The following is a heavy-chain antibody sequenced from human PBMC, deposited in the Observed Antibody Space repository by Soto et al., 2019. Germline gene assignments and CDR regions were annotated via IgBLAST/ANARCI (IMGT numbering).Heavy chain of an antibody. CDR3: ASTSRITVVPAAISYYYGMDV. V-gene: IGHV1-69*06. D-gene: IGHD2-2*02. CDR2: IIPIFGTA. CDR1: GGTFSSYA. Sequence: GASVKVSCKASGGTFSSYAISWVRQAPGQGLEWMGGIIPIFGTANYAQKFQGRVTITADKSTSTAYMELSSLRSEDTAVYYCASTSRITVVPAAISYYYGMDVWGQGTTVTVSS. J-gene: IGHJ6*02.